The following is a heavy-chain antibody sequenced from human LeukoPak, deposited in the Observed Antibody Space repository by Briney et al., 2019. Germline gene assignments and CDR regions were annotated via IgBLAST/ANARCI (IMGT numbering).Heavy chain of an antibody. CDR3: ARDRSGYDPYYFDY. Sequence: GGSLRLSCAASGNYWMHWVRQAPGKGLVWVSHINSDGSWTSYADSVKGRFTISKDNAKNTVYLQMNSLRAEDTAVYYCARDRSGYDPYYFDYWGQGTLVTVSS. CDR1: GNYW. V-gene: IGHV3-74*01. D-gene: IGHD5-12*01. J-gene: IGHJ4*02. CDR2: INSDGSWT.